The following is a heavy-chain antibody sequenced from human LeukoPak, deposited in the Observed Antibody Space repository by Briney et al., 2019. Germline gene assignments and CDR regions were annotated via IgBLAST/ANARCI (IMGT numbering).Heavy chain of an antibody. CDR3: ARGRYFDWLSLGG. CDR2: ISSSSSYI. J-gene: IGHJ4*02. V-gene: IGHV3-21*01. D-gene: IGHD3-9*01. Sequence: GSLRLSCAASGFTFSSHSMNWVRQAPGKGLEWVSSISSSSSYIYYADSVKGRFTIPRDNAKNSLYLQMNSLRAEDTAVYYCARGRYFDWLSLGGWGQGTLVTVSS. CDR1: GFTFSSHS.